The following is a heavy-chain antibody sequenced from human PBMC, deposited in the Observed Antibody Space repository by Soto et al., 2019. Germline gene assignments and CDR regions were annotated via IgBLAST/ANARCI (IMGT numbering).Heavy chain of an antibody. D-gene: IGHD1-26*01. V-gene: IGHV2-26*01. CDR1: GFSLSNPVMG. Sequence: SGPTLVNPTETLTLTCTVSGFSLSNPVMGVSWIRQPPGKALEWLIDIFSNDQKSYSTSLKNRLTISRDTSKSQVVLSMTNMDPVDTVTFFFARFRWDLDYAMDVWGQGTTVTVSS. CDR3: ARFRWDLDYAMDV. CDR2: IFSNDQK. J-gene: IGHJ6*02.